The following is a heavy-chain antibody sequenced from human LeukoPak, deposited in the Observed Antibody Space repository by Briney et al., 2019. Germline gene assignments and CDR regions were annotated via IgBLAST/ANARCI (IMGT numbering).Heavy chain of an antibody. CDR3: AREGSLGKYYDY. J-gene: IGHJ4*02. CDR2: IHYTGGT. Sequence: PSETLSLTCTVSGDSVSNLFWSWIRQPPGEGLEWIGYIHYTGGTDYNPPLKSRVTISLDTSKNQFSLRLSSVTAADTAFYYCAREGSLGKYYDYWGQGTLVTVSS. V-gene: IGHV4-59*02. CDR1: GDSVSNLF. D-gene: IGHD3-16*01.